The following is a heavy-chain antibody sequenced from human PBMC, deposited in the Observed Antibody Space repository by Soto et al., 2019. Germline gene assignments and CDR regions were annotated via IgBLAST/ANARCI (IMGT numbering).Heavy chain of an antibody. Sequence: ASVKVSCKASGYTFSNYGPSWVRQAPGQGLEWMGWISAYNGNTNYAQNLQGRLTMTTDTSTSTAYMELGSLRSDDTAVYYCARDLTRYSSGWYYFDYWGQGTLVTVSS. CDR1: GYTFSNYG. D-gene: IGHD6-19*01. CDR2: ISAYNGNT. J-gene: IGHJ4*02. CDR3: ARDLTRYSSGWYYFDY. V-gene: IGHV1-18*01.